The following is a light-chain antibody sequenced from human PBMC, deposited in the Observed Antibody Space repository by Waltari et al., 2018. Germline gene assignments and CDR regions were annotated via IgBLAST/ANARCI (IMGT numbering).Light chain of an antibody. CDR3: QQYDGEVVT. CDR2: GTS. V-gene: IGKV3-20*01. Sequence: CRASQSVTSNALTWYQQKLGPAPRLLIYGTSSRATGIPDRFSGSGSGTDFTLTISRLEPEDFAVYYCQQYDGEVVTFGGGTKVEI. CDR1: QSVTSNA. J-gene: IGKJ4*01.